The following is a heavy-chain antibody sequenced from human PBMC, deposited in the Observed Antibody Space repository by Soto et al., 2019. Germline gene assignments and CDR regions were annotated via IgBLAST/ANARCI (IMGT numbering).Heavy chain of an antibody. CDR2: IFSSGST. Sequence: SETLSLTCTVSGGSINTFYWSWVRQPAGKGLEWIGRIFSSGSTSFNPSLEIRVAMSVDTSKNHFSLNLSSVTAADMAVYYCAREGSYSAYNFAHGIQLWSFDFWGQGALVTVSS. CDR3: AREGSYSAYNFAHGIQLWSFDF. CDR1: GGSINTFY. V-gene: IGHV4-4*07. J-gene: IGHJ4*02. D-gene: IGHD5-12*01.